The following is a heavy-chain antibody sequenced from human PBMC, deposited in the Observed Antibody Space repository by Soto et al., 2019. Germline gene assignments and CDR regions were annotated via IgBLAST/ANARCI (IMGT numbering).Heavy chain of an antibody. D-gene: IGHD3-10*01. CDR2: IIPMFGTA. V-gene: IGHV1-69*13. Sequence: SVKVSCKASGDTFSSYAISWVRQAPGQGLEWMGGIIPMFGTADYAQKFQGRVTITADESTSTAYMELSSLRSDDTAVYCCATMKGGSQSYYYGMDVWG. CDR1: GDTFSSYA. CDR3: ATMKGGSQSYYYGMDV. J-gene: IGHJ6*01.